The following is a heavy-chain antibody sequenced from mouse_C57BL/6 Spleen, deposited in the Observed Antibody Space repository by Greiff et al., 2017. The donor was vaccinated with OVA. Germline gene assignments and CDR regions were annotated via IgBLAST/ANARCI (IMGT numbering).Heavy chain of an antibody. V-gene: IGHV1-53*01. D-gene: IGHD4-1*01. CDR3: ARSSGLGRFAY. J-gene: IGHJ3*01. CDR1: GYPFTSYW. Sequence: QVQLQQPWTELVKPGASVKLSCTASGYPFTSYWMHWVKQRPGQGLEWIGNINPSNGGTNYNEKFKSKATLTVDKSSSTAYMQLSSLTSEDSAVYYCARSSGLGRFAYWGQGTLVTVSA. CDR2: INPSNGGT.